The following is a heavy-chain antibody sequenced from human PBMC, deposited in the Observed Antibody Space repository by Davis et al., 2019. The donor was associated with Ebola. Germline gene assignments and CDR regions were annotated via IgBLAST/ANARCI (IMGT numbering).Heavy chain of an antibody. CDR2: ISSGSSTI. CDR3: AKGPLRFLEWLFDY. V-gene: IGHV3-48*01. Sequence: GESLKISCAASGFTFSSYSMNWVRQAPGKGLEWVSYISSGSSTINYADSVKGRFTISRDNAKNSLYLQVNSLRAEDTALYYCAKGPLRFLEWLFDYWGQGTLVTVSS. J-gene: IGHJ4*02. CDR1: GFTFSSYS. D-gene: IGHD3-3*01.